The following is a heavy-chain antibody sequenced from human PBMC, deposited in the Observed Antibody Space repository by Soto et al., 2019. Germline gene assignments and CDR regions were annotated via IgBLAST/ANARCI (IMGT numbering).Heavy chain of an antibody. J-gene: IGHJ3*01. CDR1: GGSISSSSYQ. CDR2: IYYGGSS. D-gene: IGHD2-15*01. Sequence: QLQLQESGPGLMRPSEPLSLTCTVSGGSISSSSYQWGWIRQPPGKGLEWIGSIYYGGSSYYNPSLTSRVTMSVDTSNTQFSLKLTSATAADTAVYYCARLCTGGSCYSAPHFDVWGQGTVVTVSS. V-gene: IGHV4-39*01. CDR3: ARLCTGGSCYSAPHFDV.